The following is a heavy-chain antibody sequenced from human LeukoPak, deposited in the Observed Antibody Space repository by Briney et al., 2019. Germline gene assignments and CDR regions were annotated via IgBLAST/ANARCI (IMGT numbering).Heavy chain of an antibody. Sequence: GGSLRLSCAASGFTFSSYWMHWVRQAPGKGLVWVSRIKSDGSSTSYADSVKGRLTISRDNAKNTLYLQMNSLRAEDTAVYYCARARGGDSLFDYWGQGTLVTASS. CDR1: GFTFSSYW. D-gene: IGHD2-21*02. CDR3: ARARGGDSLFDY. V-gene: IGHV3-74*01. J-gene: IGHJ4*02. CDR2: IKSDGSST.